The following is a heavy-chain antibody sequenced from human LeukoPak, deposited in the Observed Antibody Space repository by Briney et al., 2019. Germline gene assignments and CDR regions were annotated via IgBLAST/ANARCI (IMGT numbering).Heavy chain of an antibody. Sequence: GGSLRLSCAASGFTFSSYWMHWVRQAPGKGLVWVSRINSDGSSTSYADSVKGRFTISRDNAKNTLYLQMNSLRAEDTAVYYCARDWAYYYDSSGYPIDYWGQGTLVTVSS. CDR3: ARDWAYYYDSSGYPIDY. V-gene: IGHV3-74*01. D-gene: IGHD3-22*01. CDR2: INSDGSST. J-gene: IGHJ4*02. CDR1: GFTFSSYW.